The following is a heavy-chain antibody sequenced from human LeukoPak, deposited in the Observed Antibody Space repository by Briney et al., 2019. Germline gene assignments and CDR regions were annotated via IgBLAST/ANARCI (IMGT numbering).Heavy chain of an antibody. CDR2: FDPEDGET. Sequence: ASVKVSCKVSGYTLTEESIHWVRQAPGKGLEWVGGFDPEDGETKYAGQLQGRVTMTADTSRDTWYMDLRSLRFEDTAVYYCATDLSFGWYAFDIWGQGTLLIVSS. CDR1: GYTLTEES. J-gene: IGHJ3*02. CDR3: ATDLSFGWYAFDI. V-gene: IGHV1-24*01. D-gene: IGHD3-16*01.